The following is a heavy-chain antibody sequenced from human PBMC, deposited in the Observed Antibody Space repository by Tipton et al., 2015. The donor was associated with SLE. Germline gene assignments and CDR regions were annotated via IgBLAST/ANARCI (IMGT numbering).Heavy chain of an antibody. CDR3: ARESFYIDWLTEGSYSYYYMDV. D-gene: IGHD3-9*01. J-gene: IGHJ6*03. CDR2: INHSGST. V-gene: IGHV4-34*01. Sequence: TLSLTCAVYGGSFSGYYWSWIRQPPGKGLEWIGEINHSGSTNYNPSLKSRVTISVDTSKNQFSLKLSPVTAADSAVYHCARESFYIDWLTEGSYSYYYMDVWGTGTTVTVSS. CDR1: GGSFSGYY.